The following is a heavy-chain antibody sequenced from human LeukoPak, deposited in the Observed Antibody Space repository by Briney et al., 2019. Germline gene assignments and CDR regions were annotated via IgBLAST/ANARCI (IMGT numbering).Heavy chain of an antibody. Sequence: GASVKVSCKASGYTFTSYGISWVRQAPGQGLEWMGWISAHNGNTKNAQKVQGRVTMTTDTSTRTAYMELRSLRSDDTAVYHYARDRGYSGYAEYYFDYWGQGTLVTVSS. CDR3: ARDRGYSGYAEYYFDY. V-gene: IGHV1-18*01. CDR2: ISAHNGNT. D-gene: IGHD5-12*01. CDR1: GYTFTSYG. J-gene: IGHJ4*02.